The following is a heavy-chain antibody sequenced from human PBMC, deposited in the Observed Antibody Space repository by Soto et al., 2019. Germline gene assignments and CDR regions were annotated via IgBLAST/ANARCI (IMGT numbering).Heavy chain of an antibody. Sequence: QITLKESGPTLVKPTQTLTLTCTFSGFSLSTSGVGVGWIRQPPGKALEWLALIYWDDNKRYSPSLKSRLTIPKDTSKNQVVLTMTNMDPVDTATYYCAHRRDSSWYFDYWGQGTLVTVSS. D-gene: IGHD6-13*01. V-gene: IGHV2-5*02. CDR2: IYWDDNK. CDR1: GFSLSTSGVG. J-gene: IGHJ4*02. CDR3: AHRRDSSWYFDY.